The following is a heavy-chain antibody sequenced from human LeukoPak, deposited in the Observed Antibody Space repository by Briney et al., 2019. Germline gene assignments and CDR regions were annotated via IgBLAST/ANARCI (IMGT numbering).Heavy chain of an antibody. CDR3: AKAGPLYGDSYYYYGMDV. D-gene: IGHD4-17*01. V-gene: IGHV3-23*01. CDR1: GFTFSSYA. CDR2: ISDSDDST. J-gene: IGHJ6*02. Sequence: PGGSLRLSCAASGFTFSSYAMSWVRQAPGKGLEWVSTISDSDDSTYYADSVKGRFTISRDNSKNTLYLQMNSLRAEDTAVYYCAKAGPLYGDSYYYYGMDVWGQGTTVTVSS.